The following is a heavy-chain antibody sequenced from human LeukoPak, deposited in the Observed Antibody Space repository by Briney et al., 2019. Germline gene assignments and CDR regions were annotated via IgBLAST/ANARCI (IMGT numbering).Heavy chain of an antibody. J-gene: IGHJ4*02. D-gene: IGHD2/OR15-2a*01. V-gene: IGHV4-59*08. CDR3: AGHHPRNTVDF. CDR2: ISDIGSI. Sequence: PGGSLRLSCAASGFTVSSNYMSWIRQPPGKGLERIAYISDIGSINYNPSLKSRVTISLDTSKNQFSLKLSSVTAADTAVYYCAGHHPRNTVDFWGQGTLVTVSS. CDR1: GFTVSSNY.